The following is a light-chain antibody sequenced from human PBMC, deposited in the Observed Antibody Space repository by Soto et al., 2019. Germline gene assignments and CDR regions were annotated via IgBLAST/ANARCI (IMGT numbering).Light chain of an antibody. Sequence: EIVLTQSPGTLSLSPGERATLSCRASQSVSSSYLAWYQQKPGQAPRLLIYGASSRATGIPDRFSGSGSGTDFTLTISRLEPEGFAVYYCQQRMTFGGGTKVEIK. J-gene: IGKJ4*01. CDR1: QSVSSSY. CDR3: QQRMT. CDR2: GAS. V-gene: IGKV3-20*01.